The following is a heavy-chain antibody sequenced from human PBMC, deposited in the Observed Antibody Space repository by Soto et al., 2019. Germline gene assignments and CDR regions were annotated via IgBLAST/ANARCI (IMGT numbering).Heavy chain of an antibody. CDR1: GGSISSSSYY. D-gene: IGHD5-12*01. CDR3: AGGGYRGYDRDGMDV. J-gene: IGHJ6*02. Sequence: QLQLQESGPGLVKPSETLSLTCTVSGGSISSSSYYWGWIRQPPGKGLERIGSLYYSGSTYYNPSLKSRVTIPVDTPKNQFPLKRSSVTAADTAVYYCAGGGYRGYDRDGMDVWGQGTTVTASS. CDR2: LYYSGST. V-gene: IGHV4-39*01.